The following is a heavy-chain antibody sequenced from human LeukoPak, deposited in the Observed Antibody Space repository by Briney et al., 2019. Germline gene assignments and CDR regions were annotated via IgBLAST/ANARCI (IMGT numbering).Heavy chain of an antibody. CDR1: GFIFNSNW. CDR3: AKVLRYFDWLPPFDY. V-gene: IGHV3-30*18. Sequence: GGSLRLSCAASGFIFNSNWMSWVRQAPGKGLEWVAVISYDGSNKYYADSVKGRFTISRDNSKNTLYLQMNSLRAEDTAVYYCAKVLRYFDWLPPFDYWGQGTLVTVSS. CDR2: ISYDGSNK. J-gene: IGHJ4*02. D-gene: IGHD3-9*01.